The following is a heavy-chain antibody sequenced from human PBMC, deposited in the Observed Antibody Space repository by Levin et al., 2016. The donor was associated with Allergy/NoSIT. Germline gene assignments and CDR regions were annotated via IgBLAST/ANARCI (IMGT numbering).Heavy chain of an antibody. CDR3: ARDKWLRADYYYYGMDV. Sequence: WVRQAPGQGLEWMGRIIPILGIANYAQKFQGRVTITADKSTSTAYMELSSLRSEDTAVYYCARDKWLRADYYYYGMDVWGQGTTVTVSS. D-gene: IGHD5-12*01. J-gene: IGHJ6*02. CDR2: IIPILGIA. V-gene: IGHV1-69*04.